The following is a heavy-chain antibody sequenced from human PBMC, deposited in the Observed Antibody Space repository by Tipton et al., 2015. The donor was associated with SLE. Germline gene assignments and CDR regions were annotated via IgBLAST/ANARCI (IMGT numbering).Heavy chain of an antibody. CDR3: AGAVAAPPWYFDS. D-gene: IGHD6-19*01. V-gene: IGHV4-59*02. J-gene: IGHJ4*02. CDR1: GGYVRNYY. Sequence: TLSLTCTVSGGYVRNYYWNWVRQSPGKGLEWIGYIYYSGGTDYNPSLKSRVTISVDTSRNQFSLRLGSVTAADTAVYFCAGAVAAPPWYFDSWGQGILVTVSS. CDR2: IYYSGGT.